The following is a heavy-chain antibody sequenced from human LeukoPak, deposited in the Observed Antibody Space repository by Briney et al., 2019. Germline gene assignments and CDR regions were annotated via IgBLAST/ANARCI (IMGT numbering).Heavy chain of an antibody. D-gene: IGHD3-22*01. Sequence: SETLSLTCTVSGDSISSYYWSWIRQPAGKGLEWIGRIYTSGSTNYNPSLKSRVTISVDTSKNQFSLNLNSVTAADTAVYYCALWGYFDSSGRHFWGQGTLVTASS. V-gene: IGHV4-4*07. J-gene: IGHJ4*02. CDR2: IYTSGST. CDR1: GDSISSYY. CDR3: ALWGYFDSSGRHF.